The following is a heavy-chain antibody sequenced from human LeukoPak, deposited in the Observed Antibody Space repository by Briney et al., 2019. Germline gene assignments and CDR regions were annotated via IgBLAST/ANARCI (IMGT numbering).Heavy chain of an antibody. CDR2: INPNSGGT. Sequence: ASVKVSCKASGYTFTSYYMHWVRQAPGQGLEWMGWINPNSGGTNYAQKFQGRVTMTRDTSISTAYMELSRLRSDDTAVYYCARDRSPPRDRYYYDSSYYFDYWGQGTLVTVSS. CDR1: GYTFTSYY. J-gene: IGHJ4*02. D-gene: IGHD3-22*01. V-gene: IGHV1-2*02. CDR3: ARDRSPPRDRYYYDSSYYFDY.